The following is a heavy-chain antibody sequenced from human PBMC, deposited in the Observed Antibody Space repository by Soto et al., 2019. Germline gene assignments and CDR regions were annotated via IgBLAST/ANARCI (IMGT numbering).Heavy chain of an antibody. CDR3: ARDYGDYYGMDV. V-gene: IGHV4-59*01. Sequence: SETLSLTCTVSGGSISSYYWSWIRQPPGKGLEWIGYIYYSGSTNYNPSLKSRVTISVDTSKNQFSLKLSSVTAADTAVYYCARDYGDYYGMDVWGQGTTVTVSS. J-gene: IGHJ6*02. D-gene: IGHD4-17*01. CDR2: IYYSGST. CDR1: GGSISSYY.